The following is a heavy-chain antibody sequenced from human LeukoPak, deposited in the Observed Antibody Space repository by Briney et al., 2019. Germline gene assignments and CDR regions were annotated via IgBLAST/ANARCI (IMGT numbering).Heavy chain of an antibody. J-gene: IGHJ6*03. CDR1: GFTFRTYS. D-gene: IGHD3-3*01. V-gene: IGHV3-48*01. CDR2: ISGSSHFI. CDR3: ARFLATWDYYYMDV. Sequence: PGGSLRLSCAASGFTFRTYSINWVRQAPGKGLEWVSSISGSSHFIYYAESVKGRFTISRDNAKNSVYLQLSSLRVEDTAVYYCARFLATWDYYYMDVWGTGTTVTVSS.